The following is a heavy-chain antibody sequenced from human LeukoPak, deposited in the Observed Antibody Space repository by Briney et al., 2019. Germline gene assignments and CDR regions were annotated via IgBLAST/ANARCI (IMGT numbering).Heavy chain of an antibody. V-gene: IGHV3-30*18. CDR1: GFTFSSFG. CDR3: AKDGLWFGDLTYFDY. D-gene: IGHD3-10*01. J-gene: IGHJ4*02. Sequence: GGSLRLSCAGSGFTFSSFGMHWGRQAPGKGLERVAVISHDGSYEYYADSMKGRFTISRDTSKNTLYLQMNSLRAEDTAVYYCAKDGLWFGDLTYFDYWGQGVLVTVSS. CDR2: ISHDGSYE.